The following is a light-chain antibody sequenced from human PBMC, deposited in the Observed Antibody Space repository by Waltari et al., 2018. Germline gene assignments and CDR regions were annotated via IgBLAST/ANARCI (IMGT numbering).Light chain of an antibody. CDR3: HQYGVTPLFT. CDR1: QTAAANY. V-gene: IGKV3-20*01. Sequence: EFVLTQSPGTLSLSPGATATLSCRASQTAAANYLSWYQQKPGQAPRLLIYKTSNRATGIPDRFIGSGSGTDFTLTISRLEPEDSAVYYCHQYGVTPLFTFGPGTKVDIK. CDR2: KTS. J-gene: IGKJ3*01.